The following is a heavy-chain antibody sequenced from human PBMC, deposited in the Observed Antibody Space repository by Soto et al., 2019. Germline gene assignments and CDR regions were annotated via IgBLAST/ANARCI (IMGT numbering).Heavy chain of an antibody. CDR2: IYYSGST. CDR3: ARDKKDILTGYYRIYYYYGMDV. Sequence: TSVTLSLTCTVSGASISAYAWSWIRQPAGKGLEWIGYIYYSGSTNYNPSLKSRVTISVDTSKNQFSLKLSSVTAADTAVYYCARDKKDILTGYYRIYYYYGMDVWGQGTTVTVSS. D-gene: IGHD3-9*01. CDR1: GASISAYA. V-gene: IGHV4-59*01. J-gene: IGHJ6*02.